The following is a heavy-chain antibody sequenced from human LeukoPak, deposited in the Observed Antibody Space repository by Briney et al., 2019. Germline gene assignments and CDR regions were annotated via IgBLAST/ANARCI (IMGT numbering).Heavy chain of an antibody. CDR2: INPNSGGT. V-gene: IGHV1-2*02. D-gene: IGHD4-17*01. Sequence: ASVTVSCTASGYTFTGYYMHWVRQAPGQGLEWMGWINPNSGGTNYAQKFQGRVTMTRDTSISTAYMELSRLRSDDTAVYYCAREPWGGYYGDYGTREAFDIWGQGTMVAVSS. CDR1: GYTFTGYY. J-gene: IGHJ3*02. CDR3: AREPWGGYYGDYGTREAFDI.